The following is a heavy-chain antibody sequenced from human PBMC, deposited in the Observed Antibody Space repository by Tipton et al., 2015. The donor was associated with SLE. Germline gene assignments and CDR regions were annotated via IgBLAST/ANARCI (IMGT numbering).Heavy chain of an antibody. J-gene: IGHJ3*02. CDR3: ARAYSNAFDI. CDR2: IYDRGRA. V-gene: IGHV4-59*01. CDR1: GDSLSGYY. D-gene: IGHD2-21*01. Sequence: TLSLTCTVSGDSLSGYYWNWIRQPPGKGREWIGYIYDRGRANYNPSFKSRVTMSVDTSKNQFSLELSSVTAWDPAVYFCARAYSNAFDIWGLGTLITLSS.